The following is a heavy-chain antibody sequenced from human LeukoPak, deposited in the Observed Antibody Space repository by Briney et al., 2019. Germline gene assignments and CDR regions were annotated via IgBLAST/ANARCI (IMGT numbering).Heavy chain of an antibody. J-gene: IGHJ4*02. V-gene: IGHV4-34*01. Sequence: SETLSLTCAVYGGSFSGYYWSWIRQPPGKGLEWIGEINHSGSTNYNSSLKSRVTISVDTSKNQFSLKLSSVTAADTAVYYCATRGDCSSTSCSYDYWGQGTLVTVSS. CDR1: GGSFSGYY. CDR3: ATRGDCSSTSCSYDY. D-gene: IGHD2-2*01. CDR2: INHSGST.